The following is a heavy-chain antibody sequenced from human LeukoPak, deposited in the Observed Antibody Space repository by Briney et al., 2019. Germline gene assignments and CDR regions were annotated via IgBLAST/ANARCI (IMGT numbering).Heavy chain of an antibody. D-gene: IGHD1-26*01. V-gene: IGHV3-7*01. CDR2: IKQDGSEE. J-gene: IGHJ4*02. CDR1: GFTFSSYA. CDR3: ASILTGAAKD. Sequence: GGPLRLSCAASGFTFSSYAMSWVRQAPGKGLEWVANIKQDGSEEYYVDSVKGRFTISRDNAKNSLYLQMNSLRAEDTAVYYCASILTGAAKDWGQGTLVTVSS.